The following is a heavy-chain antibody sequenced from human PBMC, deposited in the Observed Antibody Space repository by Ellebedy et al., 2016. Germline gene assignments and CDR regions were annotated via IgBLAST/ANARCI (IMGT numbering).Heavy chain of an antibody. CDR1: GYSFHNYW. CDR2: TYPGYADT. J-gene: IGHJ4*02. Sequence: GESLKISXKASGYSFHNYWIAWVRHLPGKDLEWMGITYPGYADTRYSPSFHGHVTISVDKFTNVAYLEWSSLRASDTAVYYCARRHDWNERGHFDYWGQGTQVTVSS. CDR3: ARRHDWNERGHFDY. V-gene: IGHV5-51*01. D-gene: IGHD1-1*01.